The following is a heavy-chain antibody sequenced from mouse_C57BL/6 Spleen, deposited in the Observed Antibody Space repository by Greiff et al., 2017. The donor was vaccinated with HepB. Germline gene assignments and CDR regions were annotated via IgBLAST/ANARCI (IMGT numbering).Heavy chain of an antibody. Sequence: QVQLQQPGAELVKPGASVKLSCKASGYTFTSYWMQWVKQRPGQGLEWIGEIDPSDSYTNYNQKFKGKATLTVDTSSSTAYMQLSSLTSEDSAVYYCARSRDWSEDYWGQGTSVTVSS. CDR2: IDPSDSYT. CDR1: GYTFTSYW. CDR3: ARSRDWSEDY. D-gene: IGHD4-1*01. V-gene: IGHV1-50*01. J-gene: IGHJ4*01.